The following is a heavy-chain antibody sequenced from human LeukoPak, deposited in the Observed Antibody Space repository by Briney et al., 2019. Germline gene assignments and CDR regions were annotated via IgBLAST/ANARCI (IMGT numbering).Heavy chain of an antibody. V-gene: IGHV3-21*01. Sequence: GGSLRLSCAASGFTFSSYSMNWVRQAPGKGLEWVSSISSSSSYIYYADSVKGRFTISRDNAKNSLYLQMNSLRAEDTAVYYCAREDYYDSSGYYALFDYWGQGTLVTVSS. CDR1: GFTFSSYS. D-gene: IGHD3-22*01. CDR2: ISSSSSYI. J-gene: IGHJ4*02. CDR3: AREDYYDSSGYYALFDY.